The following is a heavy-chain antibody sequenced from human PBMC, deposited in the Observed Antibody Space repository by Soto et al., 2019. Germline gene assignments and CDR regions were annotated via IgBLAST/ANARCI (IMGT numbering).Heavy chain of an antibody. D-gene: IGHD6-6*01. J-gene: IGHJ6*02. CDR1: GGSITSSY. V-gene: IGHV4-59*01. CDR2: IYDTGISGYTPST. CDR3: ARLELTFIAAHQRGVGRDV. Sequence: NPSETLSLTCTVSGGSITSSYWGWIRRPPGKGLEWIAYIYDTGISGYTPSTSYNPSLKSRVTMSVDTSKSQFSLKLTSVTAADTAVYYCARLELTFIAAHQRGVGRDVWGQGNTGTVS.